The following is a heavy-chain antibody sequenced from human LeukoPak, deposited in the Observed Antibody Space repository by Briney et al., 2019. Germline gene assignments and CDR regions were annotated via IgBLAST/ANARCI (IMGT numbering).Heavy chain of an antibody. V-gene: IGHV3-7*03. Sequence: GGSLRLSCAASRFPFSNYWMNWVRQSPGKGLEWVANIKKEDGSEKNYVDSVKGRFTISRDNAKNSLYLQMKSLRAEDMALYYCVTGGHCSQYSCSEAFDMWGQGTMVTVSS. CDR1: RFPFSNYW. D-gene: IGHD2-15*01. CDR2: IKKEDGSEK. CDR3: VTGGHCSQYSCSEAFDM. J-gene: IGHJ3*02.